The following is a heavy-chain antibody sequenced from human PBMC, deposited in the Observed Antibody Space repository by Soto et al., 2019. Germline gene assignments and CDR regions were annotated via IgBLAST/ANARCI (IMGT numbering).Heavy chain of an antibody. J-gene: IGHJ6*02. CDR3: ARDPLIGNTDYGLDV. Sequence: GGSLRLSCAASGFTFSSFWMHWVRQAPLKVLVWVSRINNDGSSTAYADSVKGRFTISRDNAKSTLYLQVTSLRAEDTAVYYCARDPLIGNTDYGLDVWGQGTTVTVSS. CDR2: INNDGSST. V-gene: IGHV3-74*01. CDR1: GFTFSSFW. D-gene: IGHD2-21*01.